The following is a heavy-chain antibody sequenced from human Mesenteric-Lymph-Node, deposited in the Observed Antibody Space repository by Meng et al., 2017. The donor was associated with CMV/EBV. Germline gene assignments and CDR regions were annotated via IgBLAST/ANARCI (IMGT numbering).Heavy chain of an antibody. CDR3: AKDTVRGGYYYYYGMDV. D-gene: IGHD2-8*02. CDR2: IYSGGSST. Sequence: GGSLRLSCAASGFTFSSYAMSWVRQAPGKGLEWVSVIYSGGSSTYYADSVKGRFTISRDNSKNTLYLQMNSLRAEDTAVYYCAKDTVRGGYYYYYGMDVWGQGTTVTVSS. CDR1: GFTFSSYA. J-gene: IGHJ6*02. V-gene: IGHV3-23*03.